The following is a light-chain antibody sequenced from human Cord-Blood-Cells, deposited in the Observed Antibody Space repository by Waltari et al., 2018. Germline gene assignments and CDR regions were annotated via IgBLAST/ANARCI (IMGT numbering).Light chain of an antibody. V-gene: IGKV3-20*01. Sequence: EIVFTQSPGTLSLSPGERATPSCRASQSVSSSYLAWYQQKPGQAPRLLIYGASSRATGIPDRFSGSGSGTDFTLTISRLEPEDFAVYYCQHETFGQGTKVEIK. J-gene: IGKJ1*01. CDR2: GAS. CDR3: QHET. CDR1: QSVSSSY.